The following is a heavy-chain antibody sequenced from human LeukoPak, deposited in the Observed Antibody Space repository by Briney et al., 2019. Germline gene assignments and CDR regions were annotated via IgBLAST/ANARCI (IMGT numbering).Heavy chain of an antibody. CDR3: ARALDFWSGYYGY. CDR2: IYYSGST. V-gene: IGHV4-59*13. J-gene: IGHJ4*02. D-gene: IGHD3-3*01. CDR1: GGPISSYY. Sequence: SSETLSLTCTVSGGPISSYYWSWIRRPPGRGRAGIGYIYYSGSTNYNSSLKSRVTISVDPSTNQFSLKLSSVTAADTAVYYCARALDFWSGYYGYWGQGTLVTVSS.